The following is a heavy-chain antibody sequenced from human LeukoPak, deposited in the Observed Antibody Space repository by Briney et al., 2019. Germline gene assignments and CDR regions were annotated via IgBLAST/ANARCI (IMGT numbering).Heavy chain of an antibody. CDR1: GFTFSSYG. D-gene: IGHD3-16*01. CDR3: ARDDALGDNALDI. CDR2: ILNDGSQE. V-gene: IGHV3-33*01. Sequence: PGRSLRLSRAASGFTFSSYGMHWVRQAPGKGLEWVAVILNDGSQEKYADSVKGRFTISRDNSKNTLFLQMNSLRAEDTAVYYCARDDALGDNALDIWGQGTMVTVSS. J-gene: IGHJ3*02.